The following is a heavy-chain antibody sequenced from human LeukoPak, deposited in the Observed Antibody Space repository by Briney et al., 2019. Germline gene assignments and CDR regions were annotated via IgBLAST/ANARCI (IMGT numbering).Heavy chain of an antibody. CDR1: GGSISSYY. V-gene: IGHV4-59*01. CDR2: IYYSGST. CDR3: ARVDIVATKDYYLDY. Sequence: SETLSLTCTVSGGSISSYYWSWIRQPPGKGLEWIGYIYYSGSTNYNPSLESRVTISVDTSKNQFSLKLSSVTAADTAVYYCARVDIVATKDYYLDYWGQGSLVTVSS. J-gene: IGHJ4*02. D-gene: IGHD5-12*01.